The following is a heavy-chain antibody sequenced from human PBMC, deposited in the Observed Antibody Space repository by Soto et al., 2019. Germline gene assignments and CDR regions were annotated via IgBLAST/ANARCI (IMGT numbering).Heavy chain of an antibody. V-gene: IGHV3-33*01. CDR3: ARDLPRSAFDI. Sequence: QVQLVESGGGVVQPGRSLRLSCAASGFTFSSYGMHWVRQAPGKGLEWVAVIWYDGSNKYYADSVKGRFTISRDNSKNTLYLQMNSLRAKDTAVYYCARDLPRSAFDIWGQGTMVTVSS. J-gene: IGHJ3*02. CDR2: IWYDGSNK. CDR1: GFTFSSYG.